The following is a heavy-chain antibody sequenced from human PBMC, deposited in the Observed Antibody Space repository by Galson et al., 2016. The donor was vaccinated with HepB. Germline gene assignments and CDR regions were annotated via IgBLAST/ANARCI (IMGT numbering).Heavy chain of an antibody. Sequence: SLRLSCAVSGFTLSSYSMNWVRQAPGKGLEWISYISRTETKYYEASVKGRFTISRDDAKNTVYLQMNSLRDDDTAVYHCTRDLPTTATTSGGHFVYWGQGTLVTVSS. CDR2: ISRTETK. CDR1: GFTLSSYS. D-gene: IGHD4-17*01. V-gene: IGHV3-48*02. CDR3: TRDLPTTATTSGGHFVY. J-gene: IGHJ4*02.